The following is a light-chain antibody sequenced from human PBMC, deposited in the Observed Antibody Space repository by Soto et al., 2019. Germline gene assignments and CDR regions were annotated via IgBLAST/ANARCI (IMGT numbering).Light chain of an antibody. CDR1: NSDVGGYNY. V-gene: IGLV2-14*01. Sequence: QSALTQPASVSGSPGQSITISCTGTNSDVGGYNYVSWYQQHPGKAPKLMIYDVSNWPSGVSNRFSGSKSGNTASLTISGLQAEDEADYYCSSYTSSSTYVFGTGTKLTVL. CDR3: SSYTSSSTYV. CDR2: DVS. J-gene: IGLJ1*01.